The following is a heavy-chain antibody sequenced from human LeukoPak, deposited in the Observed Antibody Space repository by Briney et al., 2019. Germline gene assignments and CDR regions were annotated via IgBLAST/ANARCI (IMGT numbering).Heavy chain of an antibody. CDR2: IYTSGST. D-gene: IGHD3-3*01. CDR3: ARVDYDFWSGSYYYYYYMDV. Sequence: SETLSLTCTVSGGSISSYYWSWIRQPAGKGLEWIGRIYTSGSTNYNPSLKSRVTISVDTSKNQFSLKLSSVTAADTAVYYCARVDYDFWSGSYYYYYYMDVWGKGTTVIVSS. V-gene: IGHV4-4*07. J-gene: IGHJ6*03. CDR1: GGSISSYY.